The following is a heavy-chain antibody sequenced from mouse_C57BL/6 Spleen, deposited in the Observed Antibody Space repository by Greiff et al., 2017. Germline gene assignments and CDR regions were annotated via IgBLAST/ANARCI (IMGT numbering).Heavy chain of an antibody. D-gene: IGHD6-1*01. J-gene: IGHJ4*01. V-gene: IGHV1-82*01. CDR3: ARGVDPLAMDY. Sequence: QVQLQQSGPELVKPGASVKISCKASGYSFSSSWMNWVKQRPGKGLEWIGRIYPGDGDTNYNGKFKGKATLTEDKSSSTAYMQLSSQTSGDSAVYFCARGVDPLAMDYWGQGTTVTVSS. CDR1: GYSFSSSW. CDR2: IYPGDGDT.